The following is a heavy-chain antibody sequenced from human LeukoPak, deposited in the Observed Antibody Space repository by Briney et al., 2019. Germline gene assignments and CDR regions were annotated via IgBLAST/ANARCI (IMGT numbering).Heavy chain of an antibody. J-gene: IGHJ3*01. Sequence: ASVKVSCKASGYSFTNHGISWVRQAPGQGLEWMGWVSPASGNTISAQSLQDRVTITTDTSTNTAFLELRSLRSDDTALYYCARDVPGWGGFDVWGQGTMVTVSS. CDR2: VSPASGNT. CDR3: ARDVPGWGGFDV. CDR1: GYSFTNHG. V-gene: IGHV1-18*01. D-gene: IGHD6-19*01.